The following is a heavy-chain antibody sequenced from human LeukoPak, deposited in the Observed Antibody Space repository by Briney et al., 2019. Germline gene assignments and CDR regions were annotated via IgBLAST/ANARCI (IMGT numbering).Heavy chain of an antibody. Sequence: GGSLRLSCVASGFTFSNYWMGWVREALGKGLEWVAKIKLDGSVEYSVDSVKGRLTISRDNAKNSLSLQMNSLRVEDTAVYYCARVNWASIDYWGQGALVTVSS. CDR3: ARVNWASIDY. J-gene: IGHJ4*02. V-gene: IGHV3-7*01. CDR2: IKLDGSVE. D-gene: IGHD3-16*01. CDR1: GFTFSNYW.